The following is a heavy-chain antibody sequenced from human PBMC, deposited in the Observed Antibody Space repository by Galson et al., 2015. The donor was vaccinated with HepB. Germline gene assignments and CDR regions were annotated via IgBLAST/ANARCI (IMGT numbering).Heavy chain of an antibody. V-gene: IGHV5-51*01. Sequence: QSGAEVKKPGESLKISCRGSGYNFTSYWIGWVRQVPGKGLEWMGIIYPDDSDTRYSPSFQGQVTMSADKSISTAYLQWSTLKASDTAPYYCARLVGDHYCSSTSCYLYYYYYYMDVWGKGTTVSVSS. CDR2: IYPDDSDT. CDR3: ARLVGDHYCSSTSCYLYYYYYYMDV. CDR1: GYNFTSYW. D-gene: IGHD2-2*01. J-gene: IGHJ6*03.